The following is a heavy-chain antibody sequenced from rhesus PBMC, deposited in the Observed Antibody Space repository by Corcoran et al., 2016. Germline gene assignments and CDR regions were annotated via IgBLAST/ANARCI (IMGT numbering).Heavy chain of an antibody. CDR3: VRHKGSSHCDY. J-gene: IGHJ4*01. CDR2: FYGSGGNK. CDR1: GDSISSSTW. D-gene: IGHD4-29*01. V-gene: IGHV4-93*02. Sequence: QVQLQESGPAVVKPSETLSLACAVSGDSISSSTWWSLIRQSPGKGLEWIGGFYGSGGNKKNNPSSEWRVSISTDMAKNQVSLKVRSMTGADTAVYYGVRHKGSSHCDYWGQGVLVTVSS.